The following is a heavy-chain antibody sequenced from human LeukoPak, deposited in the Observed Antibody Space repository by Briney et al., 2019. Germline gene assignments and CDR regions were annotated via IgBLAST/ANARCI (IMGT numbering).Heavy chain of an antibody. D-gene: IGHD2-21*01. CDR2: INPSGGST. CDR1: GYTFTSYY. V-gene: IGHV1-46*01. Sequence: ASVKVSCKASGYTFTSYYMHWVRQAPGQGLEWMGIINPSGGSTSYAQKFQGRVTMTRDTSTSTVYMELTNLTPEDTATYYCAQVDHDRAPYSQRGPQNWFDPWGQGTRVTVSS. J-gene: IGHJ5*02. CDR3: AQVDHDRAPYSQRGPQNWFDP.